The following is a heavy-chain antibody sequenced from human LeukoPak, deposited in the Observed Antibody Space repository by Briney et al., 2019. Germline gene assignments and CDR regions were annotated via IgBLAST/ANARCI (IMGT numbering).Heavy chain of an antibody. J-gene: IGHJ4*02. CDR1: GVSMSRSSDY. Sequence: PSETLSLTCSVPGVSMSRSSDYWAWIRQPPGKGLEWIGSIYYSGRTYYNPSLKGRVTISIDTSKIQFSLMLSSVTVADTAVYYCARQGNGPYFDNWGQGTLVTVSS. CDR3: ARQGNGPYFDN. V-gene: IGHV4-39*01. CDR2: IYYSGRT.